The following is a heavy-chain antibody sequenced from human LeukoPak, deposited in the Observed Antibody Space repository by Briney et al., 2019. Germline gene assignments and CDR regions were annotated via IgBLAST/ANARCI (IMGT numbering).Heavy chain of an antibody. CDR3: AKDWSRVTQYYYYMDV. CDR2: ISRSGSTK. D-gene: IGHD2-21*02. Sequence: PGGSLRLSCAASGFTFSDYNMRWIRQAPGKGLEWVSSISRSGSTKYYADSVKGRFTISRDNAKNSLFLQMNSLRVEDTAVYYCAKDWSRVTQYYYYMDVWGKGTTVTVSS. CDR1: GFTFSDYN. V-gene: IGHV3-11*04. J-gene: IGHJ6*03.